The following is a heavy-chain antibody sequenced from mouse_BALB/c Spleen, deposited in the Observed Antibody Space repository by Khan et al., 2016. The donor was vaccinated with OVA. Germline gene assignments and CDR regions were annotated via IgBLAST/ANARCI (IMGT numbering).Heavy chain of an antibody. V-gene: IGHV5-6*01. D-gene: IGHD1-1*01. Sequence: EVQLVESGGDLVKPGGSLKLSCAASGFIFSSYSMSWVRQPPDKRLVWVATISSGGDYTYYPDSVKGRFTISRDDAKNPLFLQMSSLKSEDTAMYYCSSHLTVSFAYWGQGTLVTVSA. J-gene: IGHJ3*01. CDR2: ISSGGDYT. CDR3: SSHLTVSFAY. CDR1: GFIFSSYS.